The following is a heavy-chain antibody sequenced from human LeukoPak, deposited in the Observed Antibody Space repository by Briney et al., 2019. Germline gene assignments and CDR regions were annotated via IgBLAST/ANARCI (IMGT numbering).Heavy chain of an antibody. CDR3: AAGGIYSLLDY. CDR2: FDPGAGEI. Sequence: ASVKVSCKASGYTFTSYGISWVRQAPGQGLEWMGGFDPGAGEILYAQQFQGRVTMTEDTSTDTAYMELTSLRSEDSGVYFCAAGGIYSLLDYWGQGTLVTVSS. V-gene: IGHV1-24*01. CDR1: GYTFTSYG. D-gene: IGHD3-10*01. J-gene: IGHJ4*02.